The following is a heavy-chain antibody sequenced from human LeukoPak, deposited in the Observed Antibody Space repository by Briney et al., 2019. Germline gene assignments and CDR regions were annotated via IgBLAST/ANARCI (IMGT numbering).Heavy chain of an antibody. J-gene: IGHJ4*02. Sequence: ASVKVSCKASGYTFTSYYMHWVRQAPGQGLEWMGIINPSGGSTSCAQKFQGRVTMTRDTSTSTVYMELSSLRSEDTAVYYCARATIFGVVIFSLDYWGQGTLVTVSS. CDR1: GYTFTSYY. D-gene: IGHD3-3*01. CDR2: INPSGGST. V-gene: IGHV1-46*01. CDR3: ARATIFGVVIFSLDY.